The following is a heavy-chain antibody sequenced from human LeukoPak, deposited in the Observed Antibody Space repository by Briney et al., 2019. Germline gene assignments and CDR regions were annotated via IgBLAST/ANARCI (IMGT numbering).Heavy chain of an antibody. CDR1: GGSFSGYY. Sequence: PSETLSLTCAVYGGSFSGYYWSWIRQPPGKGLEWIGEINHGGSTNYNPSLKSRVTISVDTSKNQFSLKLSSVTAADTAVYYCVIGYYYHYWGQGTLVTVSS. V-gene: IGHV4-34*01. CDR2: INHGGST. J-gene: IGHJ4*02. CDR3: VIGYYYHY.